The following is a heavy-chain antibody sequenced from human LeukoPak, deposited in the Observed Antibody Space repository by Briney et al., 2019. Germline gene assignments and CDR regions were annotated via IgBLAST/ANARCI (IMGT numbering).Heavy chain of an antibody. Sequence: GGSLRLSCAASGFTFTTYWMTWVRQAPGKGLEWVANIRQGGSEKDYVDSVKGRFTISRDNARNSLYLQINSLRAEDTAVYYCARGGLMMDVWGKGTTVTVSS. J-gene: IGHJ6*04. V-gene: IGHV3-7*01. CDR3: ARGGLMMDV. CDR1: GFTFTTYW. D-gene: IGHD2-8*01. CDR2: IRQGGSEK.